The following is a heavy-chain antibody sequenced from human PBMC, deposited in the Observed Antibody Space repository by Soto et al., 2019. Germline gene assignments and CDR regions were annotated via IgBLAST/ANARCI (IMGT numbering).Heavy chain of an antibody. CDR1: GFTFSDYA. D-gene: IGHD1-26*01. V-gene: IGHV3-23*01. Sequence: QLLESGGGLVQPGGSLRLSCAASGFTFSDYAMSWVRQAPGKGLEWVSSISSGGGSPYYADSVKGRFTISRNNSKNTLFLKMNSLRAEDTAVYYCAKGDGRIVPRHFDYWGQGTLVTVPS. J-gene: IGHJ4*02. CDR2: ISSGGGSP. CDR3: AKGDGRIVPRHFDY.